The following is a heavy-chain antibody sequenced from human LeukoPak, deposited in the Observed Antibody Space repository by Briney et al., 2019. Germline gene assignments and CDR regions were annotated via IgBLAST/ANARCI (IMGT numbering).Heavy chain of an antibody. CDR1: GFTFSSYA. CDR3: ARSNDSSGYSPDY. J-gene: IGHJ4*02. D-gene: IGHD3-22*01. Sequence: SGGSLRLSCAASGFTFSSYAMSWVRQAPGKGLEWVSAISGSGGSTYYADSVKGRFTISRDNSKNTLYPQMNSLRAEDTAVYYCARSNDSSGYSPDYWGQGTLVTVSS. V-gene: IGHV3-23*01. CDR2: ISGSGGST.